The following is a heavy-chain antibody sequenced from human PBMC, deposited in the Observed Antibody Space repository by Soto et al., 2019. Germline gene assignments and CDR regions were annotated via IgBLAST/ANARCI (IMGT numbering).Heavy chain of an antibody. CDR2: ISGVGRST. CDR3: AKQRVGSSWYRDFDL. CDR1: GIDCRYRG. J-gene: IGHJ4*02. Sequence: PSGSPRPKCPGAGIDCRYRGSQCDHQKPGKGLEWASGISGVGRSTYYADSVKGRFTISRDNSKNTVYLQMNNLTADDTAVYYCAKQRVGSSWYRDFDLWGQGTLVTVSS. V-gene: IGHV3-23*01. D-gene: IGHD6-13*01.